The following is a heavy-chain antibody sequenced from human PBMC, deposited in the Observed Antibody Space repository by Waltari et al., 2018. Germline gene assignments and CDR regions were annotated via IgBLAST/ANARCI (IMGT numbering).Heavy chain of an antibody. V-gene: IGHV4-31*01. J-gene: IGHJ6*02. CDR1: GDSISSGGYY. D-gene: IGHD3-22*01. CDR3: ARGPSYFYDSSGYPNYYYGLDV. Sequence: QVQLQESGPGLVKPSQTLSLTCTVSGDSISSGGYYWSWIRQQPGKGLQWIGYIYYSGRTSYNPSLKSLATISLDTSNNQFSLKLSSVAAADTAVYYCARGPSYFYDSSGYPNYYYGLDVWGQGTTVTVSS. CDR2: IYYSGRT.